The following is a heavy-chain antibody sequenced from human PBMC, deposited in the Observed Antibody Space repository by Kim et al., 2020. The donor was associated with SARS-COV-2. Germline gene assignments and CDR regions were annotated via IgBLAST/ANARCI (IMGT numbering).Heavy chain of an antibody. CDR1: GGSVNSATYY. J-gene: IGHJ4*02. CDR2: IYHDGRT. V-gene: IGHV4-61*01. D-gene: IGHD4-17*01. CDR3: VREWDGDDFGGHRFDR. Sequence: SETLSLTCSVSGGSVNSATYYWTWIRHPPGKGLEWIGYIYHDGRTNYNPSLRSRISISIDTSRNQFSLNLNSVTAADTAVYFCVREWDGDDFGGHRFDRWGQGTLVTVSS.